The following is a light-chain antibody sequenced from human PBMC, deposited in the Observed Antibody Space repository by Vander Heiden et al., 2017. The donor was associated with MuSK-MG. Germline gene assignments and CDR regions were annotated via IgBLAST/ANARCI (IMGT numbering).Light chain of an antibody. CDR1: SLDIGGYDF. V-gene: IGLV2-14*03. J-gene: IGLJ2*01. CDR3: SSFSSNTTLV. CDR2: GVS. Sequence: SALTRPASVPGSPARAITISCTGGSLDIGGYDFVAWYQQRPGKAPKLILHGVSNRPSGVSDRFSGSKSGDTASLTISGLQAEDDADYYCSSFSSNTTLVFGGGTKVTVL.